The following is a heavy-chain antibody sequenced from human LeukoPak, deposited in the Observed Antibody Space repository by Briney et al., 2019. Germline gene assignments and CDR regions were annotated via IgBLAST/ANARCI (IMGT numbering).Heavy chain of an antibody. CDR2: INSDGIST. CDR1: GFTFSSYW. CDR3: ARDVGNFDY. Sequence: GSLRLSCAASGFTFSSYWMHWVRQAPGKGLVWVSRINSDGISTGYADSVKGRFTVSRDNAKKTLYLQMNSLRAEDTAVYYCARDVGNFDYWGQGTLVTVSS. V-gene: IGHV3-74*01. J-gene: IGHJ4*02.